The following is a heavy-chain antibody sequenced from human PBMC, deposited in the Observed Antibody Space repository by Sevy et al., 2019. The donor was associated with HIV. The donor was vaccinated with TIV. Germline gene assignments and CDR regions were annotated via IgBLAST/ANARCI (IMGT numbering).Heavy chain of an antibody. V-gene: IGHV3-7*01. D-gene: IGHD3-16*01. Sequence: GGSLRLSCAASGFTFSSYWMSWVRQAPGKGLEWVANIKQDGSEKYYVDSVKGRFTISRDNAKNSLYLKMNSLRAEDTAVYYCARDYMGYYDYVWGSSWGQGTLVTVSS. CDR3: ARDYMGYYDYVWGSS. CDR2: IKQDGSEK. CDR1: GFTFSSYW. J-gene: IGHJ4*02.